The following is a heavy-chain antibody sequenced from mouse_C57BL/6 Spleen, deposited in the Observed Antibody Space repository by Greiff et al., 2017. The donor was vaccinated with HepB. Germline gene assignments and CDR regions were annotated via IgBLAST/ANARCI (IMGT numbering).Heavy chain of an antibody. V-gene: IGHV2-2*01. D-gene: IGHD1-1*01. CDR2: IWSGGST. Sequence: QVQLKESGPGLVQPSQSLSITCTVSGFSLTSYGVHWVRQSPGKGLEWLGVIWSGGSTDYNAAFISRLSISKDNSKSQVFFKMNSLQADDTAIYYCARTPITKVVEGDYFDYWGQGTTLTVSS. J-gene: IGHJ2*01. CDR1: GFSLTSYG. CDR3: ARTPITKVVEGDYFDY.